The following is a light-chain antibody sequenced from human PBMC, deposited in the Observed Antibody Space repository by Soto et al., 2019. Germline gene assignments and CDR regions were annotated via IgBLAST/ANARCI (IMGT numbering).Light chain of an antibody. J-gene: IGKJ1*01. CDR1: QSVSSSY. Sequence: EIGLTQSPGSLSLSPGEVATRSCRASQSVSSSYIAWYQQRPGQTPSLLIYGASTRATGIPDRFSGSGSGTHSTLTISRLEPGDFAVXYCQHYDSSSWTFGQGTKVDIK. CDR2: GAS. V-gene: IGKV3-20*01. CDR3: QHYDSSSWT.